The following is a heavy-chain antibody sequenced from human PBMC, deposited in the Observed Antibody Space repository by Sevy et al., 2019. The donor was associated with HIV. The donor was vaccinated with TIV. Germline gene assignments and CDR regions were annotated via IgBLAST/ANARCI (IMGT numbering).Heavy chain of an antibody. CDR1: GFTFSSYW. D-gene: IGHD6-13*01. V-gene: IGHV3-7*01. J-gene: IGHJ3*02. Sequence: GGSLRLSCAASGFTFSSYWMSWVRQAPGKGLEWVANIKQDGSEKYYVDSVKGRFTISRDNAKNSLYLQMNSLRAEDTAVYYCAGDAEQQLVGAFDIWGQGTMVTVSS. CDR2: IKQDGSEK. CDR3: AGDAEQQLVGAFDI.